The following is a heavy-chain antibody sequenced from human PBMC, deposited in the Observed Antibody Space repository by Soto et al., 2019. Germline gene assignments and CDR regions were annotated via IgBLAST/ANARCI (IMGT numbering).Heavy chain of an antibody. D-gene: IGHD4-17*01. CDR3: ASFVTTVGNDY. V-gene: IGHV1-18*01. J-gene: IGHJ4*02. CDR2: ISAYNGNT. Sequence: GASVKVSCTASGYTFTSYGISWVRQAPGQGLEWMGWISAYNGNTNYAQKLQGRVTMTTDTSTSTAYMELRSLRSDDTAVYYCASFVTTVGNDYWGQGTLVTVSS. CDR1: GYTFTSYG.